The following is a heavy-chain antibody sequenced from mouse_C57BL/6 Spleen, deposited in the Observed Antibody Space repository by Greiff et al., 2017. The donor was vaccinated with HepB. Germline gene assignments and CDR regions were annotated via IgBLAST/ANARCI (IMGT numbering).Heavy chain of an antibody. D-gene: IGHD1-1*01. CDR3: ARCFMTTASSLRDYFDY. CDR1: GYTFTSYW. V-gene: IGHV1-59*01. J-gene: IGHJ2*01. Sequence: QVQLQQPGAELVRPGTSVKLSCKASGYTFTSYWMHWVKQRPGQGLEWIGVIDPSDSYTNYNQKFKGKATLTVDTSSSTAYMQLSSLTSEYSAVYYCARCFMTTASSLRDYFDYWGQGTTLTVSS. CDR2: IDPSDSYT.